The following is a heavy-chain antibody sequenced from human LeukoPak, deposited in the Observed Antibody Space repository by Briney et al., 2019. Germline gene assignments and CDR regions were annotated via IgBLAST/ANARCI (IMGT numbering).Heavy chain of an antibody. CDR2: ISGSGGST. V-gene: IGHV3-23*01. Sequence: GGSLRLSCAASGFTFSSYAMSWVRQAPGKGLEWVSAISGSGGSTYYADSVKGRFTISRDNSKNTLYLQMNSLRAEDTAVYYCAKALPDYYGSGSPYGAAFDIWGQGTMVTVSS. J-gene: IGHJ3*02. D-gene: IGHD3-10*01. CDR3: AKALPDYYGSGSPYGAAFDI. CDR1: GFTFSSYA.